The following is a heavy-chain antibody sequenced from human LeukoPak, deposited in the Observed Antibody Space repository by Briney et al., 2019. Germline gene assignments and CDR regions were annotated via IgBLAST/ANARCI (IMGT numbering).Heavy chain of an antibody. CDR3: AKDGGKVVAGKEGFDY. CDR1: GFTFSSYA. D-gene: IGHD6-19*01. V-gene: IGHV3-30-3*01. Sequence: PGRSLRLSCAASGFTFSSYAMHWVRQAPGKGLEWVAVISYDGSNKYYVDSVKGRFTVSRDNSKNTLYLQMNSLKPEDTAVFYCAKDGGKVVAGKEGFDYWGQGTLVTVSS. CDR2: ISYDGSNK. J-gene: IGHJ4*02.